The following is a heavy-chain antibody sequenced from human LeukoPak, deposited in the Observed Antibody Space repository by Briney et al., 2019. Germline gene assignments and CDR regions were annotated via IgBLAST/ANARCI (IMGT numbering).Heavy chain of an antibody. J-gene: IGHJ3*02. V-gene: IGHV4-61*02. CDR3: ARGRLGYCSSTSCSDAFDI. Sequence: SETLSLTCTVSGGSIGSTTYYWSWIRQPAGKGLEWIGRIYTSGSTNYNPSLKSRVTMSVDTSKNQFSLKLSSVTAADTAVYYCARGRLGYCSSTSCSDAFDIWGQGTMVTVSS. CDR2: IYTSGST. CDR1: GGSIGSTTYY. D-gene: IGHD2-2*01.